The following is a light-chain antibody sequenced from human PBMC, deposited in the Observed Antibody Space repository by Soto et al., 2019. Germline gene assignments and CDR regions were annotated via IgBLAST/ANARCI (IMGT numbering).Light chain of an antibody. CDR3: QQYNNWWT. V-gene: IGKV3-15*01. CDR2: GAS. J-gene: IGKJ1*01. CDR1: QSVSSN. Sequence: EIVMTQSPATLSVSPGERATLSCRASQSVSSNLAWYQQKPGQAPRLLIYGASPRATGIPARFSGSGSGTEFTLTISSLQSEDFAVYYCQQYNNWWTVGQGTKVEIK.